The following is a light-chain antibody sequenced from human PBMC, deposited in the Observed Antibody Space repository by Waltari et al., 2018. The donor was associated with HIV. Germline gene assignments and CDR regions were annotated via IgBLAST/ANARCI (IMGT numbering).Light chain of an antibody. CDR2: DAS. V-gene: IGKV3-11*01. J-gene: IGKJ4*01. CDR1: QSVSSY. CDR3: QQRSNWPPA. Sequence: EIVLTQSPATLSLSPGERATLSCRASQSVSSYFAWYQQKPGQAPKLLIYDASKRATGIPARFSGSGSGTDFTLTINSLEPKDFAAYYCQQRSNWPPAFGGGTKVEIK.